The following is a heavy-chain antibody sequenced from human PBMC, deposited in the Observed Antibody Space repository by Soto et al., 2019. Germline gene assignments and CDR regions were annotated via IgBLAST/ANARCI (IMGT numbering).Heavy chain of an antibody. J-gene: IGHJ6*02. V-gene: IGHV4-30-4*01. CDR1: GGSISSGDYY. D-gene: IGHD1-26*01. Sequence: SETLSLTCTVSGGSISSGDYYWSWIRQPPGKGLEWIGYIYYSGSTYYNPSLKSRVTISVDTSKNQFSLKLSSVTAADTAVYYCARDLGGFPTNYYGMDVWCQGTMVTISS. CDR2: IYYSGST. CDR3: ARDLGGFPTNYYGMDV.